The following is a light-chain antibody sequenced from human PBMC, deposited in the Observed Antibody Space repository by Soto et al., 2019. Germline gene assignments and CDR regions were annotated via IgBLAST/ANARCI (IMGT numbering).Light chain of an antibody. CDR3: QQYGSSPRT. CDR2: ATS. V-gene: IGKV3-20*01. J-gene: IGKJ1*01. Sequence: EIVLSQSPGTLCLSPGERATLSCRASQSVSSSYLAWYQQKPGQAPRLLLYATSSRAIGVPDRFSGSGSGTDFTLTISRLEPEDFAVYYCQQYGSSPRTFGQGTKV. CDR1: QSVSSSY.